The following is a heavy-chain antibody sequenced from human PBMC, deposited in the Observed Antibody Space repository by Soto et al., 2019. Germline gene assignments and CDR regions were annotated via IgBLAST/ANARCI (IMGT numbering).Heavy chain of an antibody. J-gene: IGHJ6*02. CDR1: GYTFTGYY. D-gene: IGHD3-22*01. Sequence: GASVKVSCKASGYTFTGYYMHWVRHAPGQGLEWMGWINPNSGGTNYAQKFQGWVTMTRDTSISTAYMELSRLRSDDTAVYYCARNREYYDSSAYFGYYYYGMDVWGQGTTVTVSS. CDR3: ARNREYYDSSAYFGYYYYGMDV. CDR2: INPNSGGT. V-gene: IGHV1-2*04.